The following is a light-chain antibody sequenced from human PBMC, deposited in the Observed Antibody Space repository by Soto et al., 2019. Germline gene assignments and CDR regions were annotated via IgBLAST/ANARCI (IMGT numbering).Light chain of an antibody. V-gene: IGLV4-69*01. J-gene: IGLJ3*02. CDR1: SGHNSYA. CDR2: LNSDGSH. CDR3: QTWSTDIRV. Sequence: QLVLTQPPSASASLGASVKLTCTLSSGHNSYAIAWHQQQPEKGPRYLMKLNSDGSHSKGDGIPDRFSGSSSGAERYLTISSLQSEDEADYYCQTWSTDIRVFGVGTKVTVL.